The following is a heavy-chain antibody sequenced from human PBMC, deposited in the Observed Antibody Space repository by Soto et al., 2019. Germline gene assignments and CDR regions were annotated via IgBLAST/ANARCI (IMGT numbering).Heavy chain of an antibody. V-gene: IGHV3-11*01. CDR2: IRSTDNTR. J-gene: IGHJ4*02. CDR3: ARGNALYDY. D-gene: IGHD2-2*01. CDR1: GFSFSDYY. Sequence: GGSLRLSCAASGFSFSDYYMSWIRQAPGKGLEWVSYIRSTDNTRYYADSVKGRFTISRDNAKNSLYLQMNSLRAEETAVYYCARGNALYDYWGQGTLVTVSS.